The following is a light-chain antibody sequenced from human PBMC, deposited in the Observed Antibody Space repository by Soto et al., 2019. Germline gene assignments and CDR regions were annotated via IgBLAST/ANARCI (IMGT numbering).Light chain of an antibody. Sequence: DIQMTQSPSTLSASVGDRVTITCRASENIKNWLAWYQQTAGKAPKVLISDASRLEAGVPSRFSGSGSGTDFTLTITSLQTDDFGTYYCRQYDVHPKTFGQGTKVDIK. CDR3: RQYDVHPKT. CDR1: ENIKNW. J-gene: IGKJ1*01. V-gene: IGKV1-5*01. CDR2: DAS.